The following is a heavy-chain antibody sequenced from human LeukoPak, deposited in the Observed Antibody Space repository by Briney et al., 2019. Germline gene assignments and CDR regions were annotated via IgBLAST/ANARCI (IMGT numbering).Heavy chain of an antibody. V-gene: IGHV4-59*08. Sequence: SETLSLTCTVSGGSISSYYWSWIRQPPGKGLEWIGYIYYSGSTNYNPSLKSRVTISVDTSKNQFSLKLSSVTAADTAVYYCARQSWGYSRDYWGQGTLVTVSS. CDR2: IYYSGST. CDR1: GGSISSYY. J-gene: IGHJ4*02. D-gene: IGHD6-13*01. CDR3: ARQSWGYSRDY.